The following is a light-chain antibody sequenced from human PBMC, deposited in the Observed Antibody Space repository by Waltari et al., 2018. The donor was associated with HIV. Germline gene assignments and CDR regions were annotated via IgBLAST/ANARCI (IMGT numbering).Light chain of an antibody. J-gene: IGLJ2*01. CDR3: AAWDDMLSGPV. V-gene: IGLV1-47*01. Sequence: QRVTISCSGTSSNIGSNYVYWYQQLPGTTPTLLVYRNDQRPSEVPDRFSGSKSGTSASLAISGLRSEDEADYYCAAWDDMLSGPVFGGGTKLTVL. CDR1: SSNIGSNY. CDR2: RND.